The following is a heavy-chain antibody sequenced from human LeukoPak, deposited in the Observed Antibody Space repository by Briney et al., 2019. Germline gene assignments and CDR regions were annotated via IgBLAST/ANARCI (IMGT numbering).Heavy chain of an antibody. V-gene: IGHV1-2*02. J-gene: IGHJ3*02. CDR1: GYTFTGYY. Sequence: GASVKVSCKASGYTFTGYYIHWVRQAPGQGLEWMGWINPDSGGTNYAQNFHGRVTMTRDTSISTAYMELSRLRSDDTAVYYCARATKPAAAVYNDAFDIWGQGTMVTVSS. CDR2: INPDSGGT. D-gene: IGHD6-13*01. CDR3: ARATKPAAAVYNDAFDI.